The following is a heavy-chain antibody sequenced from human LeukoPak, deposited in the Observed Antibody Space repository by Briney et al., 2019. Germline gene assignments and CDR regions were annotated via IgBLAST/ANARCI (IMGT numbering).Heavy chain of an antibody. CDR1: GFTFSSYE. V-gene: IGHV3-48*03. CDR2: ISSSGSTI. J-gene: IGHJ4*02. CDR3: AKSQLIGSYHPPGY. Sequence: GGSLRLSCAASGFTFSSYEMNWVRQAPGKGLEWVSYISSSGSTIYYADSVKGRFTISRDNAKNTLSLQMNSLRPEDTAVYYCAKSQLIGSYHPPGYWGQGTLVTVSS. D-gene: IGHD1-26*01.